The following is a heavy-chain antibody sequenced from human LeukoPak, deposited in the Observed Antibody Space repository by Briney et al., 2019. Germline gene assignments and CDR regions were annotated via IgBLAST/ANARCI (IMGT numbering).Heavy chain of an antibody. CDR1: GFTFSDYY. CDR3: ARYSARATTYYFDY. D-gene: IGHD5-12*01. J-gene: IGHJ4*02. CDR2: ISSSSSYI. Sequence: GGSLRLSCAASGFTFSDYYMSWIRQAPGKGLEWVSYISSSSSYINYADSVKGRFTISRDNAKNSLYLQMNSLRAEDTAVYYCARYSARATTYYFDYWGQGTLVTVSS. V-gene: IGHV3-11*06.